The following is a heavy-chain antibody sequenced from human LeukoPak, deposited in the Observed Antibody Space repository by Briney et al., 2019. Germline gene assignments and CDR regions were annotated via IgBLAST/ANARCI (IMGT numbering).Heavy chain of an antibody. CDR3: ARNFRAQVEGDNPPYHLDY. CDR2: IRYDASDK. J-gene: IGHJ4*02. Sequence: GRSLRLSYAASSFTFTTTAMRCARLAPGKGMESLAVIRYDASDKYYAYSVDVRFTSTRDNSKNAQYLQMNSLRNEDTAVYYYARNFRAQVEGDNPPYHLDYWGQGTLVTVSS. CDR1: SFTFTTTA. V-gene: IGHV3-33*01. D-gene: IGHD5-24*01.